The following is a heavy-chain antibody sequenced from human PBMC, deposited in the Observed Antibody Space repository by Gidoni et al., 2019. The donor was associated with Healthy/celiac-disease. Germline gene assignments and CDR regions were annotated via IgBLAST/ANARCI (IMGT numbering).Heavy chain of an antibody. V-gene: IGHV1-69*09. D-gene: IGHD4-17*01. CDR3: ARSDYGDYVLSPPLYYFDY. Sequence: QVQLVQSGAEVKKPGSSVKVSCKASGGTFSSYAISWVRQAPGQGLEWMGRIIPILGIANYAQKFQGRVTITADKSTSTAYMELSSLRSEDTAVYYCARSDYGDYVLSPPLYYFDYWGQGTLVTVSS. CDR1: GGTFSSYA. J-gene: IGHJ4*02. CDR2: IIPILGIA.